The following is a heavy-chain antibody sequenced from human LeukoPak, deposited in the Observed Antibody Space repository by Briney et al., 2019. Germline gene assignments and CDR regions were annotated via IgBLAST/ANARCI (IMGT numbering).Heavy chain of an antibody. D-gene: IGHD5-12*01. CDR3: ARASGGYFNNWFDP. CDR1: GGSISSYY. V-gene: IGHV4-4*07. CDR2: IHASGST. Sequence: SETLSLTCTVSGGSISSYYWSWIRQPAGKGLEWIGRIHASGSTNYSPSLKSRVTMSVDTSKSQISLKLSSVTAADTAVYYCARASGGYFNNWFDPWGQGTLVTVSS. J-gene: IGHJ5*02.